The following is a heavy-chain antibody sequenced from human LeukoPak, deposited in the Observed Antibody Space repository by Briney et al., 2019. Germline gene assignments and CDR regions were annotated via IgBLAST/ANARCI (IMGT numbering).Heavy chain of an antibody. CDR1: GYTFTSYA. CDR3: ARGGYSYGYDLCYFDY. Sequence: GASVKVSCKASGYTFTSYAMNWVRQAPGQGLEWMGWINTNTGNPTYAQGFTGRFVFSLDTSVSTAYLQISSLEAGDTAVYYCARGGYSYGYDLCYFDYWGQGTLVTVSS. J-gene: IGHJ4*02. V-gene: IGHV7-4-1*02. D-gene: IGHD5-18*01. CDR2: INTNTGNP.